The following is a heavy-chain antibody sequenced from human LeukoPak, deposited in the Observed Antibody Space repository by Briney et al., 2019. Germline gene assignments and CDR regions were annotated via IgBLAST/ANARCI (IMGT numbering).Heavy chain of an antibody. J-gene: IGHJ4*02. CDR2: INSDETGT. V-gene: IGHV3-74*01. Sequence: GGSLRLSCAASGFSFSNYWMHWVRQAPGEGLVWVARINSDETGTSYADSVKGRFTISRDNAKNTLYLQMNSLRAKDTAVYYCARDGSLPDYWGQGTLVTVSS. CDR3: ARDGSLPDY. CDR1: GFSFSNYW.